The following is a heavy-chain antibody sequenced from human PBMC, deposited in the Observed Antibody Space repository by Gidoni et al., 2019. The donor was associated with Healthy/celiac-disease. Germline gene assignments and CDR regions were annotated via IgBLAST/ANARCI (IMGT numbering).Heavy chain of an antibody. CDR3: ARDEYDSSGYYLRGNAFDI. Sequence: QVQLVESGGGVVQPGRSLRLSCEASGFTFSSYGMNWVRQAPGKGLEWGAVLWYDGSNKYYADSVKGRFTISRDNSKNTLYLQMNSLRAEDTAVYYCARDEYDSSGYYLRGNAFDIWGQGTMVTVSS. J-gene: IGHJ3*02. D-gene: IGHD3-22*01. CDR1: GFTFSSYG. V-gene: IGHV3-33*01. CDR2: LWYDGSNK.